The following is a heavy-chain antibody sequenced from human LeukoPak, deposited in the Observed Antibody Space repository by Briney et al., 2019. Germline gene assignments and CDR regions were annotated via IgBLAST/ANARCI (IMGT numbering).Heavy chain of an antibody. D-gene: IGHD3-22*01. J-gene: IGHJ4*02. CDR1: GGSTSSSGYY. CDR3: ARVLYYYDSSGWWALDY. V-gene: IGHV4-39*01. Sequence: PSETLSLTCTVSGGSTSSSGYYWGWVRQPPGKGLEWIGSIYNSGSTYYNPSLKSRVTISVDTSKNQFSLKVRSVTAADTAVYYCARVLYYYDSSGWWALDYWGQGTLVTVSS. CDR2: IYNSGST.